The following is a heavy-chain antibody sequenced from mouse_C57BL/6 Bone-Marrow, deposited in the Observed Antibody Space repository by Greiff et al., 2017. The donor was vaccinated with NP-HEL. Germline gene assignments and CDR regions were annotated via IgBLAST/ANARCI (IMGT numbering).Heavy chain of an antibody. CDR3: ATDYYGSQDY. J-gene: IGHJ4*01. D-gene: IGHD1-1*01. V-gene: IGHV5-4*03. CDR2: ISDGGSYT. CDR1: GFTFSSYA. Sequence: EVKVVESGGGLVKPGGSLKLSCAASGFTFSSYAMSWVRQTPEKRLEWVATISDGGSYTYYPDNVKGRFTISRDNAKNNLYLQMSHLKSEDTAMYYCATDYYGSQDYWGQGTSVTVSS.